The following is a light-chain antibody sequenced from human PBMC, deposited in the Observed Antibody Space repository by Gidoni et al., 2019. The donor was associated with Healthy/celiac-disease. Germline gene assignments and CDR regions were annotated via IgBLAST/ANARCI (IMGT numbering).Light chain of an antibody. V-gene: IGLV2-14*01. J-gene: IGLJ2*01. Sequence: QSALPQPASVSGSPGQSLTISCTGTSSDVGGYNYVSWYQQHPGKAPKLMIYEVSNRPSGVSNRFSGSKSGNTASLTISGRQAEDEADYYCSSYTSSSTLGVFGGGTKLTVL. CDR2: EVS. CDR1: SSDVGGYNY. CDR3: SSYTSSSTLGV.